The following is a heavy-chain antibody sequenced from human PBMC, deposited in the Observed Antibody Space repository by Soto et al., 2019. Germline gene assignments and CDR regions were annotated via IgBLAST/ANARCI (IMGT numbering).Heavy chain of an antibody. CDR2: INPSGDT. Sequence: ASVKVSCKASGDTFTSYYMHWVRQAPGQGLEWMGIINPSGDTSYAQKFQGRVTMTRDTSTSTVYMELSSLRSEDTAIYYCAKDQGRRGYTAYNFDYWGQGTLVTVSS. V-gene: IGHV1-46*01. J-gene: IGHJ4*02. CDR1: GDTFTSYY. CDR3: AKDQGRRGYTAYNFDY. D-gene: IGHD5-12*01.